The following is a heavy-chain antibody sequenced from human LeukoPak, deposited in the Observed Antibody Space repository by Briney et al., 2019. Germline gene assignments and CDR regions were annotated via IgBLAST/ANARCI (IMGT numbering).Heavy chain of an antibody. CDR3: ARYYYGSGSYSGMDV. J-gene: IGHJ6*02. CDR1: GGSTSSGDYY. V-gene: IGHV4-30-4*01. CDR2: IYYSGST. Sequence: SETLSLTCTVSGGSTSSGDYYWSWIRQPPGKGLEWIGYIYYSGSTNYNPSLKSRVTISVDTSKNQFSLKLSSVTAADTAVYYCARYYYGSGSYSGMDVWGQGTTVTLSS. D-gene: IGHD3-10*01.